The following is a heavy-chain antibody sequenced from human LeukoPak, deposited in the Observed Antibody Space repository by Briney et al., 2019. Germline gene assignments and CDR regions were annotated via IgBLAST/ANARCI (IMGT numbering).Heavy chain of an antibody. CDR1: GGSISSYY. J-gene: IGHJ4*02. V-gene: IGHV4-59*08. Sequence: PSETLSLTCTVSGGSISSYYWSWIRQPPGKGLEWIGYIYYSGSTNYNPSLKSRVTISVDTSKNQFSLKLSSVTAADTAVYHCARLVSGGDCLDYWGQGTLVTVSS. D-gene: IGHD2-15*01. CDR2: IYYSGST. CDR3: ARLVSGGDCLDY.